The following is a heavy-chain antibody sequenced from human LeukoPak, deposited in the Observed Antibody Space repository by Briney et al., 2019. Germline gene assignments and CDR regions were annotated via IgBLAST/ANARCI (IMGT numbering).Heavy chain of an antibody. CDR2: ISSSSGYI. J-gene: IGHJ4*02. V-gene: IGHV3-21*01. CDR3: ARCSGGSYYHSDDY. Sequence: GGSLRLSCAASGFTFSTYSTNWVRQAPGKGLEWVSSISSSSGYIYYADSVKGRFTISRDNAKHSLYLQMNSLRADDTAVYYCARCSGGSYYHSDDYWGQGTLVTVSS. D-gene: IGHD2-15*01. CDR1: GFTFSTYS.